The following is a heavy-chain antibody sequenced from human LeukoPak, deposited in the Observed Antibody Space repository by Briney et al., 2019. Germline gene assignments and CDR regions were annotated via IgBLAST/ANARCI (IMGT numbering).Heavy chain of an antibody. J-gene: IGHJ4*02. CDR1: GFTFSNYG. V-gene: IGHV3-33*06. Sequence: PGRSLRLSCAASGFTFSNYGMHWVRQAPGKGLEWVAVIWYDGSNKNFADSVKGRFTISRDNSKNTLYLQMNSLRAEDTAVYYCAKDLRGYSYGHYYFDYWGQGTLVTVSS. CDR2: IWYDGSNK. D-gene: IGHD5-18*01. CDR3: AKDLRGYSYGHYYFDY.